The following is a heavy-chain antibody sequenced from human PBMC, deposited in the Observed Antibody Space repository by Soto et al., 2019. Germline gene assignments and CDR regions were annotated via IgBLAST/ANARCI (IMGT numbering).Heavy chain of an antibody. Sequence: EVQLVESGGGLVQPGGSLRLSCAASGFTFSSYWMHWVRQAPGKGLVWVSRINSDGSSTSYADSGKGRFTISRDNAKKTLYLQMNSRRAEDTAVYYCARETADYDFWSGYFDNYHYGMDVCCQGTTVAVSS. V-gene: IGHV3-74*01. CDR1: GFTFSSYW. J-gene: IGHJ6*02. CDR3: ARETADYDFWSGYFDNYHYGMDV. D-gene: IGHD3-3*01. CDR2: INSDGSST.